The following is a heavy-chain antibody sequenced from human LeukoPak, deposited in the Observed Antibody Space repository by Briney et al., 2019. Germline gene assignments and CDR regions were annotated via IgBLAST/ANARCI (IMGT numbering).Heavy chain of an antibody. CDR3: ARGSLRARAFDI. Sequence: KASETVSLTCAVCGGSFSGCYWSGIRQPPGKALEWIGEINHSGSTNHNPSLKSRVTISVDTSKNQFSLKLSSLTAADTAVYYCARGSLRARAFDIWGQGTMVTVSS. D-gene: IGHD6-6*01. V-gene: IGHV4-34*01. J-gene: IGHJ3*02. CDR2: INHSGST. CDR1: GGSFSGCY.